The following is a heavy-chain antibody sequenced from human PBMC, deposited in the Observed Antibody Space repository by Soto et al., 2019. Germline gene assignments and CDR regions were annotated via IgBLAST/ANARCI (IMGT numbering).Heavy chain of an antibody. Sequence: SETLSLTCTVSWGSISSYYWSCIRQPPGEGLEWIVYIYYSGSNNYNPSLKSRVTISVDTSKNQFSLKLSSVTAADTAVYYCARTEYCRGDFFLFEYWAQGTIVTLSS. CDR2: IYYSGSN. D-gene: IGHD2-21*02. J-gene: IGHJ4*02. V-gene: IGHV4-59*01. CDR3: ARTEYCRGDFFLFEY. CDR1: WGSISSYY.